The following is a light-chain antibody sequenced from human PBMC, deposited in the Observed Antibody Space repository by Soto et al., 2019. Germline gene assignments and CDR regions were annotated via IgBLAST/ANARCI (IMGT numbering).Light chain of an antibody. CDR3: SSYTSTMTKV. V-gene: IGLV2-14*03. Sequence: QSALTRPASVSGAPGQSITISCTGTSSDVGGFNSVSWYQLRPGTAPKLILYDVVDRPSGVSYRFSGSKSGNTASLTISGLQAADEADYFCSSYTSTMTKVFGSGTKVTVL. CDR2: DVV. J-gene: IGLJ1*01. CDR1: SSDVGGFNS.